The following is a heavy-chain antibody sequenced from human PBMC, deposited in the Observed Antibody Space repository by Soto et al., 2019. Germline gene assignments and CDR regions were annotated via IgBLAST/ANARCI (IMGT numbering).Heavy chain of an antibody. CDR2: TDYSGKT. CDR1: SDSISSYY. CDR3: ARAVGDPLYYLDY. V-gene: IGHV4-59*08. Sequence: QVQLQESGPGLVRPSETLSLTCTVSSDSISSYYWIWIRQSPGKGLEWIGYTDYSGKTNYNPSLNSRVTISGDTSKNQFSLRLSSVTAADTAVYYCARAVGDPLYYLDYWGQGTLVTVSS. J-gene: IGHJ4*02. D-gene: IGHD6-19*01.